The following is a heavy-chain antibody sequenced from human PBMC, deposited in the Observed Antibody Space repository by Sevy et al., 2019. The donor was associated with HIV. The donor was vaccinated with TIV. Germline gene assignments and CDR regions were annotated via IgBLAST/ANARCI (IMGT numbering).Heavy chain of an antibody. CDR1: GFTFSSYA. CDR3: ARDGSSGGLFLKDYYYFGMDV. CDR2: ISYDGNNK. D-gene: IGHD3-16*01. J-gene: IGHJ6*02. Sequence: GGSLRLSCAASGFTFSSYAMHWVRQAPGKGLEWVAVISYDGNNKYADSVKGRFTISRENSKKTLYLQMNSLRAEDTAVYYCARDGSSGGLFLKDYYYFGMDVWGQGTTVTVSS. V-gene: IGHV3-30*03.